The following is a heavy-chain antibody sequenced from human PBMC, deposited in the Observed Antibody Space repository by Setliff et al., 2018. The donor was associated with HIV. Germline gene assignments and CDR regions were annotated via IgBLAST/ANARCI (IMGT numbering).Heavy chain of an antibody. V-gene: IGHV4-39*07. CDR2: VYNSGIT. J-gene: IGHJ5*02. CDR1: GGPVSSPGYN. Sequence: SETLSLTCTVSGGPVSSPGYNWGWIRQPPGKGLEWIGSVYNSGITFKNPSLKSRVTISVDRSGNQFSLRLTSVTAADTAVYYCATCRHRPSNWFDPWGQGTVVTVSS. CDR3: ATCRHRPSNWFDP.